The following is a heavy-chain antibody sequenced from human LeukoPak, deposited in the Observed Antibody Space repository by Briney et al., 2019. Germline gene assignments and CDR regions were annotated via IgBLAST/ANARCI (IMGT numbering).Heavy chain of an antibody. D-gene: IGHD5-18*01. J-gene: IGHJ4*02. V-gene: IGHV3-23*01. CDR3: AKDTHVDTAMGISFYFDY. CDR1: GFTFSSYA. CDR2: FGGSGGST. Sequence: PGGSLRLSCAASGFTFSSYAMSWVRQAAGKGLEWVSAFGGSGGSTYYADSVKGRFTISRDNSKNTLYLQMNSLRAEDTAVDYCAKDTHVDTAMGISFYFDYWGQGTLVTVSS.